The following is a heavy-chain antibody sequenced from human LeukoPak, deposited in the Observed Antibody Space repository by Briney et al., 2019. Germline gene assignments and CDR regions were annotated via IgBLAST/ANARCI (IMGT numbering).Heavy chain of an antibody. Sequence: PGGSLRLSCAASGFTFSSCDIHWVRQAPGKGLEWVAFIQYDGSYKYCADSVKGRFTISRDNSKNTLYLQMNSLRAEDTAVYYCAKDFWSGYYFLPYFDYWGQGTLVTVSS. D-gene: IGHD3-3*01. V-gene: IGHV3-30*02. CDR1: GFTFSSCD. CDR2: IQYDGSYK. J-gene: IGHJ4*02. CDR3: AKDFWSGYYFLPYFDY.